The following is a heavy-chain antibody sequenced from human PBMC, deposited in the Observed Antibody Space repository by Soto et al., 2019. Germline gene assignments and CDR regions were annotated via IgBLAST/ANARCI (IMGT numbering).Heavy chain of an antibody. D-gene: IGHD1-26*01. CDR2: ISWNSGSI. CDR3: EKDKGATGYYYYGMDV. V-gene: IGHV3-9*01. Sequence: PGGSLRLSCSASGFTFDDYAMHWVRQAPGKGLEWVSGISWNSGSIGYADSVKGRFTISRDNAKNSLYLQMNSLRAEDTALYYCEKDKGATGYYYYGMDVWGHGTTGTGSS. CDR1: GFTFDDYA. J-gene: IGHJ6*02.